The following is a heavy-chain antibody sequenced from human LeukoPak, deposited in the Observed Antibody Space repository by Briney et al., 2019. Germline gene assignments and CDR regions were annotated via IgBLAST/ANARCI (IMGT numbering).Heavy chain of an antibody. CDR2: IYYSGST. CDR3: ARSSGWPLHY. D-gene: IGHD6-19*01. Sequence: GSLRLSCAASGFTFSSYAMSWVRQAPGKGLEWIGSIYYSGSTYYNPSLKSRVTISVDTSKNQFSLKLSSVTAADTAVYYCARSSGWPLHYWGQGTLVTVSS. CDR1: GFTFSSYA. V-gene: IGHV4-39*01. J-gene: IGHJ4*02.